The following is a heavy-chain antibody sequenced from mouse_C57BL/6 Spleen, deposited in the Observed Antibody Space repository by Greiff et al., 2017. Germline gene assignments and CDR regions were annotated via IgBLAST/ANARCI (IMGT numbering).Heavy chain of an antibody. V-gene: IGHV1-22*01. Sequence: VQLKQSGPELVKPGASVKMSCKASGYTFTDYNMHWVKQSHGKSLEWIGYINPNNGGTSYNQKFKGKATLTVNKSSSTAYMELRSLTSEDSAVYYCARLRFGSSFDYWGQGTTLTVSS. J-gene: IGHJ2*01. D-gene: IGHD1-1*01. CDR3: ARLRFGSSFDY. CDR1: GYTFTDYN. CDR2: INPNNGGT.